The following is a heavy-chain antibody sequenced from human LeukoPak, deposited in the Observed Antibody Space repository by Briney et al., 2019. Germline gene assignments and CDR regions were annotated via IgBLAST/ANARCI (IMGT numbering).Heavy chain of an antibody. D-gene: IGHD5-24*01. Sequence: PGGSLRLSCAASGVAFSSYAMSWVRQAPGKGLEWVSALSGSGDDTYYADSVKGRFTISRDNSKNTLYLQMNSLRAEDTAVYYCTVQRGGDGYNTFDYWGQGTLVTVSS. CDR1: GVAFSSYA. J-gene: IGHJ4*02. CDR2: LSGSGDDT. CDR3: TVQRGGDGYNTFDY. V-gene: IGHV3-23*01.